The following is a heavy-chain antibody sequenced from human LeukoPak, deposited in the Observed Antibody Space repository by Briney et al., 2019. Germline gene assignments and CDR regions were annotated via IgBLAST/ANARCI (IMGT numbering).Heavy chain of an antibody. CDR2: IWYDGSNK. CDR3: ARGLFVGDLLTGYWYFDL. Sequence: PGGSLRLSCAASGFTFSSYGFHWIRRAPGKGLEWVAVIWYDGSNKYYGDSVKGRFTFSRDNSKNTVYLQMNSLRAEDTAVYYCARGLFVGDLLTGYWYFDLWGRGTLVTVSS. D-gene: IGHD1-20*01. J-gene: IGHJ2*01. CDR1: GFTFSSYG. V-gene: IGHV3-33*01.